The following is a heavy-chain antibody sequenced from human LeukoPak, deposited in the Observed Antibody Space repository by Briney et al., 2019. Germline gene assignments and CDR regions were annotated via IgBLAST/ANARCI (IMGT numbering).Heavy chain of an antibody. CDR2: ISSSSRTM. D-gene: IGHD2-15*01. V-gene: IGHV3-48*02. CDR3: ARDRWHGGFDY. J-gene: IGHJ4*02. CDR1: GFTFSRYS. Sequence: GGSLRLSCAASGFTFSRYSMNWVRQAAGKGLEWVSYISSSSRTMYYADSVKGRFTISRDNAKNSLYLQMNSLRDDDTAVYYCARDRWHGGFDYRGQGTLVTVSS.